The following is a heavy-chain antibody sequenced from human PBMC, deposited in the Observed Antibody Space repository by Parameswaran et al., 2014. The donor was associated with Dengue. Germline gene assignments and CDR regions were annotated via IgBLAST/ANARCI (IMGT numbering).Heavy chain of an antibody. J-gene: IGHJ6*02. D-gene: IGHD1-26*01. CDR2: IYYSGST. Sequence: PGKGLEWIGYIYYSGSTNYNPSLKSRVTISVDTSKNQFSLKLSSVTAADTAVYYCAREKWELPGYYYYGMDVWGQGTTVTVSS. V-gene: IGHV4-59*13. CDR3: AREKWELPGYYYYGMDV.